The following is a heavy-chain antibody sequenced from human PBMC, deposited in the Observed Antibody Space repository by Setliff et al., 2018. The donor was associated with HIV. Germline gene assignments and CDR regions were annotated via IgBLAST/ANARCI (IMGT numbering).Heavy chain of an antibody. D-gene: IGHD2-21*01. Sequence: SETLSLTCTVSGGSISSYYWSWIRQPPGKGLEWIGSIYTSGSTNYNPALKSRVTISVDTSKNQYSLKLSSVTAADTAVYYCARHSIAVVIGVPERDDAFDIWGHGTMVTVSS. CDR2: IYTSGST. V-gene: IGHV4-4*08. CDR1: GGSISSYY. J-gene: IGHJ3*02. CDR3: ARHSIAVVIGVPERDDAFDI.